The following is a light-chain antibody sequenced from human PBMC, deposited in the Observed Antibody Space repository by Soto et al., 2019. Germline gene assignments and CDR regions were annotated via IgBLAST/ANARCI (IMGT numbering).Light chain of an antibody. V-gene: IGKV1-12*01. CDR2: TAS. CDR1: QGISSL. Sequence: DIQLTQSPSSVSASVGDRVTITCRATQGISSLFAWYQQKPGKAPNLLIHTASSLQSGVPSRFSGSRSGTDFTLTISSLQPEDFATYYCQQANSFPLTFGGGTKVEIK. CDR3: QQANSFPLT. J-gene: IGKJ4*01.